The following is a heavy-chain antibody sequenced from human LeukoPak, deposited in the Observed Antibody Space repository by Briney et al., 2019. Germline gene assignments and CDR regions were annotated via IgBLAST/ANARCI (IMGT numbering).Heavy chain of an antibody. CDR2: ISFDGSNK. V-gene: IGHV3-30-3*01. D-gene: IGHD6-13*01. Sequence: GGSLRLSCTASGFTISSSAIDWVRQAPGKGLEWVAVISFDGSNKYYADSVKGRFTISRDNFGNMLYLHLDSLRVEDTAIYYCARRSGSSWSSFDYWGQGALVTVSS. CDR3: ARRSGSSWSSFDY. CDR1: GFTISSSA. J-gene: IGHJ4*02.